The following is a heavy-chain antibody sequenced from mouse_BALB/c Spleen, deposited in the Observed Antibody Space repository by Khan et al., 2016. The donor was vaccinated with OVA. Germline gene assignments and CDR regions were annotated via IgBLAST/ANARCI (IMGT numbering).Heavy chain of an antibody. Sequence: EVELVESGGGLVKPGGSLKLSCVASGFTFSTYAMSWVRQTPEKRLEWVATINSGGDYTYYPDSVKGRFTISRDSAKNTLSLQMSSLGSEDTAMYYCARHNYGPFAYWGQGTLVTVSA. CDR2: INSGGDYT. CDR3: ARHNYGPFAY. V-gene: IGHV5-9-3*01. CDR1: GFTFSTYA. J-gene: IGHJ3*01. D-gene: IGHD1-1*01.